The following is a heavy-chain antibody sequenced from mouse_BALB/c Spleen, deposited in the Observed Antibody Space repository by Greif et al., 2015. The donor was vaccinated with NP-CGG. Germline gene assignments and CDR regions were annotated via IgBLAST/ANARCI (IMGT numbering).Heavy chain of an antibody. CDR2: INPSNGGT. CDR3: TRRTMITTGDY. V-gene: IGHV1S81*02. J-gene: IGHJ2*01. D-gene: IGHD2-4*01. Sequence: QVQLQQSGAELVKPGASVKLSCKASGYTFTSYYMYWVKQRPGQGLEWIGEINPSNGGTNFNEKFKSKATLTVDKSSSTAYMQRSGLTSEDSAVYYCTRRTMITTGDYWGQGTTLTVSS. CDR1: GYTFTSYY.